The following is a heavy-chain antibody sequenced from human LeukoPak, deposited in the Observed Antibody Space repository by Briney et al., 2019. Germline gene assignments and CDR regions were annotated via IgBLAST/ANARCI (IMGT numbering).Heavy chain of an antibody. CDR2: ITTGGPNT. Sequence: GGSLRLSCTASGFTFSSYTMSWVRQAPGKGLKWVSTITTGGPNTYYADSVKGRFTVSRDDSKNTLYLQMNSLRAEDTAVYYCAKDMDTMMVIFDPTWGQGTLVTVSS. J-gene: IGHJ5*02. V-gene: IGHV3-23*01. D-gene: IGHD3-22*01. CDR3: AKDMDTMMVIFDPT. CDR1: GFTFSSYT.